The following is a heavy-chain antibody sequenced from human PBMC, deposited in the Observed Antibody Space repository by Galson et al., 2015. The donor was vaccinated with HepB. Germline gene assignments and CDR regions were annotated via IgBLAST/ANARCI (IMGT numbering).Heavy chain of an antibody. J-gene: IGHJ4*02. Sequence: SVKVSCKASGYIFTNYYIHWVRQAPGQGPEWMGWINPNTGGTYYAERFQGRVTMTRDTSISTAYMDLSSLRYDDTAVYYCTRLGDLSGYSSRWGQGTLVTVSS. CDR1: GYIFTNYY. CDR2: INPNTGGT. D-gene: IGHD6-13*01. V-gene: IGHV1-2*02. CDR3: TRLGDLSGYSSR.